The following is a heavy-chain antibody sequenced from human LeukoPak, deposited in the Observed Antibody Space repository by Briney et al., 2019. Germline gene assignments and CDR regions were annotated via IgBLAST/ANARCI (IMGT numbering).Heavy chain of an antibody. D-gene: IGHD2-2*01. V-gene: IGHV3-7*01. CDR2: IKQDGSEK. J-gene: IGHJ6*02. Sequence: GGFLRLSCAASGFTFSSYWMSWVRQAPGKGLEWVANIKQDGSEKYYVDSVKGRFTISRDNAKNSLYLQMNSLRAEDTAVYYCARDGCSSTSCYGGMDVWGQGTTVTVSS. CDR1: GFTFSSYW. CDR3: ARDGCSSTSCYGGMDV.